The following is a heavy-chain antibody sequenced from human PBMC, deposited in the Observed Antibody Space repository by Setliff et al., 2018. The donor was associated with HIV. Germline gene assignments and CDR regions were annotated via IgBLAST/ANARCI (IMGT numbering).Heavy chain of an antibody. Sequence: LRLSCAASGFTVSSYYMSWVRQAPGKGLEWIGRIFNRAERYTTHYVASVQGRFTISTDDSKNSVFLQMNGLKSEDTAVYYCLSGVDGANGGFWGQGSLVTVSS. CDR3: LSGVDGANGGF. CDR1: GFTVSSYY. V-gene: IGHV3-72*01. CDR2: IFNRAERYTT. D-gene: IGHD2-8*01. J-gene: IGHJ4*02.